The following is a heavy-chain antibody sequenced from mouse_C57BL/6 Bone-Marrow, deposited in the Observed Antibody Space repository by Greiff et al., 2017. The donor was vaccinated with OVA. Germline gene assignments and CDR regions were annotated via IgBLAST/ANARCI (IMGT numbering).Heavy chain of an antibody. V-gene: IGHV8-8*01. Sequence: QVTLKVSGPGILQPSQTLSLTCSFSGFSLSTFGMGVGWLRQPSGKGLEWLAHIWWDDDKYSNPALKSRLANSKDTSNNQVFLKIANVDTADTATYYCARIGPYYYGSLYFDYWGQGTTLTVSS. J-gene: IGHJ2*01. CDR1: GFSLSTFGMG. CDR2: IWWDDDK. CDR3: ARIGPYYYGSLYFDY. D-gene: IGHD1-1*01.